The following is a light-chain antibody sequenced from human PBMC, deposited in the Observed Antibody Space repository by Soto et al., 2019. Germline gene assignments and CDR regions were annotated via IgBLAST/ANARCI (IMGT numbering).Light chain of an antibody. V-gene: IGLV1-51*01. CDR1: SSNIGNNY. Sequence: QSVLTQPPSVSAAPGQTVTISCSGSSSNIGNNYVFWYQQLPGTAPILLIYDNDKRPSGIPDRFSGSKSGTSATLGITGLQTGDEADYYCATWDRSLSVGVFGGGTKVTVL. CDR2: DND. CDR3: ATWDRSLSVGV. J-gene: IGLJ2*01.